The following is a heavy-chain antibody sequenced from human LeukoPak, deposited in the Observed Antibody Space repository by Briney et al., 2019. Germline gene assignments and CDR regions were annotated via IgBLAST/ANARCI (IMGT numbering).Heavy chain of an antibody. CDR1: GFTFSSYE. CDR2: ISSSGGTI. V-gene: IGHV3-48*03. CDR3: AKNTAMAWYYFDY. D-gene: IGHD5-18*01. Sequence: GGSLRLSCAASGFTFSSYEMNWVRQAPGKGLEWVSYISSSGGTIYYADSVKGRFTISRDNSKNTLYLQMNSLRAEDTAVYYCAKNTAMAWYYFDYWGQGTLVTVSS. J-gene: IGHJ4*02.